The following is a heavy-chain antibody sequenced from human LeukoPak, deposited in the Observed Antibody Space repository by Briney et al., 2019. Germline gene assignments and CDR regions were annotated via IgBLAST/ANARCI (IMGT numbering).Heavy chain of an antibody. CDR2: IYWNDDK. J-gene: IGHJ4*02. V-gene: IGHV2-5*01. Sequence: ESGPTLVKPTQTLTLTCTFSGFSLSTSGVGVGWIRQPPGKALEWLALIYWNDDKRYSSSLKSRLTITKDTSKNQVVLTMTNMDPVDTATYYCAHLYGSGSYYKEFDYWGQGTLVTVSS. CDR3: AHLYGSGSYYKEFDY. CDR1: GFSLSTSGVG. D-gene: IGHD3-10*01.